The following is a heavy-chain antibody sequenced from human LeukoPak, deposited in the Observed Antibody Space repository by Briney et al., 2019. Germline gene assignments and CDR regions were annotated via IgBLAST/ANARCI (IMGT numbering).Heavy chain of an antibody. CDR1: GGSISGSY. V-gene: IGHV4-59*01. J-gene: IGHJ4*02. CDR2: IFYSGST. D-gene: IGHD6-13*01. CDR3: ARGRSNWDY. Sequence: SETLSLTCTVSGGSISGSYGSWIRQPPGEGLEWIGYIFYSGSTNYNPSLKSRVTISIDTSKNQFSMRLSSVTAADTAMYYCARGRSNWDYWGQGTLVTVSS.